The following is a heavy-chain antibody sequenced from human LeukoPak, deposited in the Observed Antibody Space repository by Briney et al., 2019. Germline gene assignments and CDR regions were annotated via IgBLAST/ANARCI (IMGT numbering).Heavy chain of an antibody. CDR3: TRVGWDWGDAFDN. V-gene: IGHV3-49*04. Sequence: GGSLRLSCTASGFTFGDYAMSWVRQAPGKGLEWVGFIRIKAYGGTTEYAASVKGRFTISRDDSKSIAYLQMNSLKTEDTAVYYCTRVGWDWGDAFDNWGQGTMVTVSS. CDR1: GFTFGDYA. J-gene: IGHJ3*02. D-gene: IGHD3/OR15-3a*01. CDR2: IRIKAYGGTT.